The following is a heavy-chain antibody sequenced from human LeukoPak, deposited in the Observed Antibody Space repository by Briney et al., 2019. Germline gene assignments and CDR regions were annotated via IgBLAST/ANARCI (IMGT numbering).Heavy chain of an antibody. V-gene: IGHV3-23*01. Sequence: PGGSLRLSCAASGFTFNSYAMSWVRQAPGKGLQWVSAITGSGGGTYYADSVKGRFTISRDNSKNTLYLQMNSLRAEDTAVYFCAKDRDIPVAGNDYWGQGTLVTVSS. CDR1: GFTFNSYA. D-gene: IGHD6-19*01. CDR2: ITGSGGGT. J-gene: IGHJ4*02. CDR3: AKDRDIPVAGNDY.